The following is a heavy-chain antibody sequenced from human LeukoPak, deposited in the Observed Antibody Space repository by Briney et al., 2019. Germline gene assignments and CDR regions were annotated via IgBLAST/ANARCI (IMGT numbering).Heavy chain of an antibody. CDR1: GFTFGSYA. Sequence: GRSLRLSCAASGFTFGSYAMHWVRQAPGKGLEWVAIISYDGSNKYYVDSVKGRFTISRDNSKNTLNLELNSLRVEDTAVYYCAKLGFDSSGSHTLFDLWGQGTLVTVPS. J-gene: IGHJ4*02. D-gene: IGHD3-22*01. CDR2: ISYDGSNK. CDR3: AKLGFDSSGSHTLFDL. V-gene: IGHV3-30*18.